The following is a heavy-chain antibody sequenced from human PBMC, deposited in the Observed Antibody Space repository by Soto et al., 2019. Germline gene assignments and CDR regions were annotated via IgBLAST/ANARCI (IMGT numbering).Heavy chain of an antibody. Sequence: QVQLVQSGAEVKKPGASVKVSCKASGYTFTSYGISWVRQAPGQGLEWMGWISAYNGNTNYAQKLQGRVTITTDTSTRTAYMERRSRRSDDTAVYYCARDGGVQARFDPWGQGTLVTVSS. D-gene: IGHD2-8*02. CDR1: GYTFTSYG. J-gene: IGHJ5*02. CDR2: ISAYNGNT. V-gene: IGHV1-18*01. CDR3: ARDGGVQARFDP.